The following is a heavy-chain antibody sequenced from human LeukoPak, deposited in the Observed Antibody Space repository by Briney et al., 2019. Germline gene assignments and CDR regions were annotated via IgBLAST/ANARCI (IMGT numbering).Heavy chain of an antibody. CDR2: ISYDGSNK. CDR3: AKDLYCSSTSCYYEWYYYYGVDV. V-gene: IGHV3-30*18. D-gene: IGHD2-2*01. CDR1: GFTFSSYG. Sequence: PGRSLRLSCAASGFTFSSYGMHWVRQAPGKGLEWVAVISYDGSNKYYADSVKGRFTISRDNSKNTLYLQMNSLRAEDTAVYYCAKDLYCSSTSCYYEWYYYYGVDVWGKGTTVTVSS. J-gene: IGHJ6*04.